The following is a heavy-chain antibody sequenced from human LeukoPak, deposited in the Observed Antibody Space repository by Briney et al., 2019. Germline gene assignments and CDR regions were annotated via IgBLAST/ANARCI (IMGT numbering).Heavy chain of an antibody. CDR2: IYYTATT. J-gene: IGHJ4*02. V-gene: IGHV4-59*13. Sequence: SETLSLTCTVSGGSLGVLYCSRIPQPPGKGLEWIGYIYYTATTNYNPSLKSRVTISVDTSKKQFSLKLRPVAATATDVYFCDKGGIQAPGIFDNGGQGILVTVSS. D-gene: IGHD6-13*01. CDR1: GGSLGVLY. CDR3: DKGGIQAPGIFDN.